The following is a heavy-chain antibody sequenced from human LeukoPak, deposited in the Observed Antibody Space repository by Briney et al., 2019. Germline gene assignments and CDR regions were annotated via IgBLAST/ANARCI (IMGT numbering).Heavy chain of an antibody. J-gene: IGHJ3*02. CDR2: INHSGST. V-gene: IGHV4-39*01. Sequence: SETLSLTCTVSGGSITSNSYYWSWIRPPPGKGLEWIGEINHSGSTNYNPSLKSRVTISVDTSKNQFSLKLSSVTAADTAVYYCARHPGLWLLQRAFDIWGQGTMVTVSS. CDR1: GGSITSNSYY. CDR3: ARHPGLWLLQRAFDI. D-gene: IGHD5-18*01.